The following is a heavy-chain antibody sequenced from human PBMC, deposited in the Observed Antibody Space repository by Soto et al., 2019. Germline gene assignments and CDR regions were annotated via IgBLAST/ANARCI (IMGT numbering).Heavy chain of an antibody. D-gene: IGHD6-13*01. CDR2: INPSGGST. J-gene: IGHJ5*02. CDR1: GYTFTSYY. CDR3: ARDTASSGWYGGYNWFDP. V-gene: IGHV1-46*01. Sequence: QVQLVQSGAEVKKPGASVKVSCKASGYTFTSYYMHWVRQAPGQGLEWMGIINPSGGSTSYAQKXQGRVTMTRDXXTXKXXMELSSLRSEDTAVYYCARDTASSGWYGGYNWFDPWGQGTLVTVSS.